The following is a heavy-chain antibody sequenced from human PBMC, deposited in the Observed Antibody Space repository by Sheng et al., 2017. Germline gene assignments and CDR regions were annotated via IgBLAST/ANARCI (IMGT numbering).Heavy chain of an antibody. V-gene: IGHV3-48*03. Sequence: VQLVESGGGLVKPGESLRLSCAASGFTFSSYEMNWVRQAPGKGPEWLSYISSSGSVINYADSVRGRFTISRDNSRNSLYLQMNGLKAEDTGFYYCARGTGSDVWGQGTLVTVSS. CDR3: ARGTGSDV. CDR1: GFTFSSYE. J-gene: IGHJ4*02. CDR2: ISSSGSVI. D-gene: IGHD3-10*01.